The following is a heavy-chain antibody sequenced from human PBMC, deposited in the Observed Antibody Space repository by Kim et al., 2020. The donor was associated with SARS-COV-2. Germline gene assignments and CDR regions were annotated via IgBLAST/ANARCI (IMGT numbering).Heavy chain of an antibody. Sequence: SVKVSCKASGGTFSSYAISWVRQAPGQGLEWMGGIIPIFGTANYAQKFQGRVTITADESTSTAYMELSSLRSEDTAVYYCARDTMVRGVMDGVNWFDPWGQGTLVTVSS. CDR3: ARDTMVRGVMDGVNWFDP. CDR2: IIPIFGTA. CDR1: GGTFSSYA. V-gene: IGHV1-69*13. J-gene: IGHJ5*02. D-gene: IGHD3-10*01.